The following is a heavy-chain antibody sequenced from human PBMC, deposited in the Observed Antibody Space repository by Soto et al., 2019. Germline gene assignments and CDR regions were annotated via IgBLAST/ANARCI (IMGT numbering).Heavy chain of an antibody. V-gene: IGHV3-48*02. CDR1: AFTLSSYS. J-gene: IGHJ6*02. Sequence: PGGSLRLSCAASAFTLSSYSMNWVRQAPGKGLEWVSYISSSSSTIYYADSVKGRFTISRDNAKNSLYLQMNSLRDEDTAVYYCAIKSKWQLLPDGMDVWGQGTTVTVSS. CDR3: AIKSKWQLLPDGMDV. D-gene: IGHD2-15*01. CDR2: ISSSSSTI.